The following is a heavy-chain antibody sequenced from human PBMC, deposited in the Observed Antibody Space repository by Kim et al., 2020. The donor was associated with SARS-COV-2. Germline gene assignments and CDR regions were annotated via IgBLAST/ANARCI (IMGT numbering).Heavy chain of an antibody. CDR2: IIPIFGTA. CDR1: GGTFSSYA. Sequence: SVKVSCKASGGTFSSYAITWVRQAPGQGLEWMGGIIPIFGTANYAQKFQGRVTITADESTSTAYMELSSLRSEDTAVYYCARLHSSGHKNYYYYYGMDVWGQGTTVTVSS. V-gene: IGHV1-69*13. CDR3: ARLHSSGHKNYYYYYGMDV. J-gene: IGHJ6*02. D-gene: IGHD6-19*01.